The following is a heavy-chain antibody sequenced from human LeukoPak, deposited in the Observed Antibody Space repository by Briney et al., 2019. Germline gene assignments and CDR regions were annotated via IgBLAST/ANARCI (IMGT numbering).Heavy chain of an antibody. J-gene: IGHJ5*02. V-gene: IGHV3-30*04. CDR2: ISYDGSNK. Sequence: PGGSLRLACAASGFTFSSYAMHWVRQAPGKGLEWVAVISYDGSNKYYADSVKGRFTISRDNAKNSLYLQMNSLRAEDTSVYYCARGGAYCSGDCFSPWGQGTLVTVSS. D-gene: IGHD2-21*02. CDR3: ARGGAYCSGDCFSP. CDR1: GFTFSSYA.